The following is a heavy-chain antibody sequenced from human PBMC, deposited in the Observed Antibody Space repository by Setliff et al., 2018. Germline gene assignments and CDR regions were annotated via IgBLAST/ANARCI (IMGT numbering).Heavy chain of an antibody. J-gene: IGHJ4*02. V-gene: IGHV1-24*01. Sequence: ASVKVSCKVSGYTLTELSMHWVRQAPGKGLEWMGGSDSEDGETIYAQKFQGRVTMTEDTSTDTAYMELSSLRSEDTAVYYCATQPLQWELLGFDYWGQGTLVTVSS. D-gene: IGHD1-26*01. CDR3: ATQPLQWELLGFDY. CDR1: GYTLTELS. CDR2: SDSEDGET.